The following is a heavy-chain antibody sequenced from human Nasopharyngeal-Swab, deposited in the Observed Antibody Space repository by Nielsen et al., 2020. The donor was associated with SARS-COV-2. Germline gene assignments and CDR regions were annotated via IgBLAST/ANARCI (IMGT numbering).Heavy chain of an antibody. CDR1: GGSISSSNW. CDR3: ARDRVVVSIHYGMDV. J-gene: IGHJ6*02. Sequence: SETLSLTCAVSGGSISSSNWWSWVRQPPGKGLEWIGEIYHSGSTNYNLSLKSRVTISVDKSKNQFSLKLSSVTAADTAVYYCARDRVVVSIHYGMDVWGQGTTVTVSS. D-gene: IGHD3-22*01. CDR2: IYHSGST. V-gene: IGHV4-4*02.